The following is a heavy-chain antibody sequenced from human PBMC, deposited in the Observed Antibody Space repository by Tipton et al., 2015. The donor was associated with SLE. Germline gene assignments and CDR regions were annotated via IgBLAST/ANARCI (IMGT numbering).Heavy chain of an antibody. V-gene: IGHV3-7*04. CDR3: ARGFWSDYLSNYYYYGMDV. J-gene: IGHJ6*02. CDR2: IRHDGSEK. Sequence: AVSGFTFSSYWMTWVRQAPGKGLEWVANIRHDGSEKYYVDSVEDRFTISRDNAKNSLFLQMNSLRAEDTAVYSCARGFWSDYLSNYYYYGMDVWGQGTTVTVSS. D-gene: IGHD3-3*01. CDR1: GFTFSSYW.